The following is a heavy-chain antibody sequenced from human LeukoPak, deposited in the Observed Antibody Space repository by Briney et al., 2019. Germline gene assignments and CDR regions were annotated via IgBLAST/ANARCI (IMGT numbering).Heavy chain of an antibody. CDR1: GFTFDDYA. CDR3: AKDIEYDILTSNWFDP. Sequence: GGSLRLSCAASGFTFDDYAMHWVRQAPGKGLEWVSGISWNSGSIGYADSVKGRFTISRDNAKNSLYLQMNSLRAEDTALYYCAKDIEYDILTSNWFDPWGQGTLVTVSS. J-gene: IGHJ5*02. D-gene: IGHD3-9*01. V-gene: IGHV3-9*01. CDR2: ISWNSGSI.